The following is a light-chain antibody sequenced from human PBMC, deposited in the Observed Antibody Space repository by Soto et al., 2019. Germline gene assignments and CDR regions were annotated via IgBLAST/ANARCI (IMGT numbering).Light chain of an antibody. CDR2: GAS. CDR1: QSVSSSY. Sequence: EIVLTQSPGTLSLSPGERATLSCRTSQSVSSSYLAWYQQKPGQAPRLLIYGASSRATGIPDRYSGSGSGTDVALTISILGPEDLAGYGCQQDSWSWGTFGQGTKLEI. V-gene: IGKV3-20*01. CDR3: QQDSWSWGT. J-gene: IGKJ1*01.